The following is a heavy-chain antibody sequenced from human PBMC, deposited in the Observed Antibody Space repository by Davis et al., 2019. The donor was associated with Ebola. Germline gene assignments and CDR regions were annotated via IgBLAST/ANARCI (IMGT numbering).Heavy chain of an antibody. D-gene: IGHD6-19*01. V-gene: IGHV3-7*03. J-gene: IGHJ5*01. CDR1: GFTFSSYW. Sequence: GESLKISCAASGFTFSSYWMNWVRQGPGKGLEWVANIKQDGSDKNYVDSVKGRFTISRDNAKNSLYLQMNSLRAEDTAVYYCARDSGWSGVVSWGQGTLVTVSS. CDR2: IKQDGSDK. CDR3: ARDSGWSGVVS.